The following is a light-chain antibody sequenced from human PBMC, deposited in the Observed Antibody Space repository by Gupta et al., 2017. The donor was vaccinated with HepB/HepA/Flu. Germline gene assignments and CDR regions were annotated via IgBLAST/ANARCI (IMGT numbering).Light chain of an antibody. Sequence: HSVLTQSTSISGPPGQRVTISCSGSSSHVGSNNVNWYQQLPGTAPKLLIYYNDERPSGVPDRISASKSGTSASLAISGLQAEDEADYYCAAWDTSRNAVVFGGGTKLTVL. J-gene: IGLJ2*01. CDR3: AAWDTSRNAVV. CDR1: SSHVGSNN. V-gene: IGLV1-44*01. CDR2: YND.